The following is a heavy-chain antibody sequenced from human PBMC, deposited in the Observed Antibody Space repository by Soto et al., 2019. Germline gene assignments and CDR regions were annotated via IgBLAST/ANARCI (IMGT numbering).Heavy chain of an antibody. V-gene: IGHV1-3*01. D-gene: IGHD3-10*01. J-gene: IGHJ6*04. CDR1: GYTCTSYT. CDR3: APSPVQLTSYSCGMDV. Sequence: ASVKVSCKASGYTCTSYTIHWVRQAPGQRLECMGWINAGNGNRKYSQKFQGRVTITRDTSASTAYMELSSLRSEDTAVYYCAPSPVQLTSYSCGMDVWGKELTLYVS. CDR2: INAGNGNR.